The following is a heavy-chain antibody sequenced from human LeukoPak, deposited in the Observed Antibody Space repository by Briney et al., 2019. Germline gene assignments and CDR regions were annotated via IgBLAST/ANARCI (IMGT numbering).Heavy chain of an antibody. Sequence: ASVKVSCKASGYTFTIYGISWVRQAPGQGLEWMGWISAYNGNTNYAQKLQGRVTMTTDTSTSTAYMELSSLRSEDTAVYYCARDMSTRVTPISYAFDVWGQGTMVTVSS. J-gene: IGHJ3*01. D-gene: IGHD4-23*01. CDR3: ARDMSTRVTPISYAFDV. CDR1: GYTFTIYG. CDR2: ISAYNGNT. V-gene: IGHV1-18*01.